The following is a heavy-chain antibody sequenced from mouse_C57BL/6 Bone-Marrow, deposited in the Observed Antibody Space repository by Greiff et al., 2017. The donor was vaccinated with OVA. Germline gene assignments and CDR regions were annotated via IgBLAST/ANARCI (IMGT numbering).Heavy chain of an antibody. J-gene: IGHJ1*03. V-gene: IGHV1-78*01. Sequence: VMLQQSDAELVKPGASVKISCKVSGYTFTDHTIHWMKQRPEQGLEWIGYIYPRDGSTKYNEKFKGKATLTADKSSSTAYMQLNSLTSEDSAVYFCARGGTYYGSSYGWYFDVWGTGTTVTVSS. D-gene: IGHD1-1*01. CDR2: IYPRDGST. CDR1: GYTFTDHT. CDR3: ARGGTYYGSSYGWYFDV.